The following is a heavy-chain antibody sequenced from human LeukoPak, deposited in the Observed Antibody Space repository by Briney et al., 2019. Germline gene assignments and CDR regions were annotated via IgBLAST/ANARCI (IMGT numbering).Heavy chain of an antibody. Sequence: GGSLRLSCAASGFTFSSYAMHWVRQAPGKGLEWVAVISYDGSNKYYADSVKGRLTISRDNSKNTLYLQMNSLRAEDMAIYYCASIAVAASDYWGQGTLVTVSS. J-gene: IGHJ4*02. V-gene: IGHV3-30*04. CDR3: ASIAVAASDY. CDR1: GFTFSSYA. CDR2: ISYDGSNK. D-gene: IGHD6-19*01.